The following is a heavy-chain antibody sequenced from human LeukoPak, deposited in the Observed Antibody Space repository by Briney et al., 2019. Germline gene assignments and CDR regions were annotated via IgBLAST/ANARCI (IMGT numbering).Heavy chain of an antibody. Sequence: ASVKVSCKASGYTFTRNAMNWVRQAPGQGLEWMGWINPNSGGTNYAQKFQGRVTMTRDTSISTAYMELSRLRSDDTAVYYCAKADNYYDSSGYYLGVDYWGQGTLVTVSS. J-gene: IGHJ4*02. CDR2: INPNSGGT. V-gene: IGHV1-2*02. D-gene: IGHD3-22*01. CDR1: GYTFTRNA. CDR3: AKADNYYDSSGYYLGVDY.